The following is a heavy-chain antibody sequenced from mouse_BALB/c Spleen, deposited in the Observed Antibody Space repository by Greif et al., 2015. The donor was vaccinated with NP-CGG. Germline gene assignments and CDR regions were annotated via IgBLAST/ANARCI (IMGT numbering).Heavy chain of an antibody. D-gene: IGHD1-1*01. V-gene: IGHV2-2*02. CDR3: ARNYYGSSYYAMDY. J-gene: IGHJ4*01. Sequence: VKVVESGPGLVQPSQSLSITCTVSGFSLTSYGVHWVRQSPGKGLEWLGVIWGGGSTDYNAAFISRLSISKDNSKSQVFFKMNSLQANDTAIYYCARNYYGSSYYAMDYWGQGTSVTVSS. CDR1: GFSLTSYG. CDR2: IWGGGST.